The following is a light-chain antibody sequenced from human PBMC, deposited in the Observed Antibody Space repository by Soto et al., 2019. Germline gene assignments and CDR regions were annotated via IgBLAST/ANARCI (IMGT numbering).Light chain of an antibody. Sequence: DIQMTQSPSSLSASVGDRVTIICRASQSISSYLNWYQQKPGKAPKLLIYAASSLQSGVPSRFSGSGSGTDFTLTISSLQPEDFATYYCQQSYSTPLDFGPGTKV. V-gene: IGKV1-39*01. CDR3: QQSYSTPLD. CDR2: AAS. J-gene: IGKJ3*01. CDR1: QSISSY.